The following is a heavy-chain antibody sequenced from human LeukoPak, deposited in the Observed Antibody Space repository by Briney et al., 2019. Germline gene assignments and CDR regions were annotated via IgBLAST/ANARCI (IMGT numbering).Heavy chain of an antibody. J-gene: IGHJ4*02. CDR3: ARVRAVAGTPFDY. D-gene: IGHD6-19*01. CDR1: GGSISSGSYY. CDR2: IYTSGST. Sequence: SETLSLTCTVSGGSISSGSYYWSWIRQPAGKGLEWIGRIYTSGSTNYNPSLKSRVTISVDTSKNQFSLKVRSVTAADTAVYFCARVRAVAGTPFDYWGQGTLVTVSS. V-gene: IGHV4-61*02.